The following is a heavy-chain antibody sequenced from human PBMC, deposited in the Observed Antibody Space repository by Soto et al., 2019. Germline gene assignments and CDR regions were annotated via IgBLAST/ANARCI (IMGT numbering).Heavy chain of an antibody. Sequence: GESLKISCKGSGYSFTSYWIGWVRQMPGKGLEWMGIIYPGDSDTRYSPSFQGQVTISADKSISTAYLQWSSLKASDTAMYYCARAGRGYYDFWSGYYSNWFEPWGQGTLVTVSS. CDR1: GYSFTSYW. V-gene: IGHV5-51*01. J-gene: IGHJ5*02. CDR2: IYPGDSDT. CDR3: ARAGRGYYDFWSGYYSNWFEP. D-gene: IGHD3-3*01.